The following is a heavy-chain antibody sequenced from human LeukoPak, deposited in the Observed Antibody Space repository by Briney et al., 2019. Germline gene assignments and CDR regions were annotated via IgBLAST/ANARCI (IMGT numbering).Heavy chain of an antibody. Sequence: ASVKVSCEASGGTFSSYAISWARQAPGQGLEWMGGIIPIFGTANYAQKFQGRVTITADESTSTAYMELSSLRSEDTAVYYCASDILTGPIQLSFDYWGQGTLVTVSS. D-gene: IGHD3-9*01. CDR1: GGTFSSYA. V-gene: IGHV1-69*13. CDR2: IIPIFGTA. J-gene: IGHJ4*02. CDR3: ASDILTGPIQLSFDY.